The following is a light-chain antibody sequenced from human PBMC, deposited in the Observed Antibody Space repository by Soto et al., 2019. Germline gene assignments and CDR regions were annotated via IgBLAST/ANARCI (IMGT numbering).Light chain of an antibody. Sequence: DIQMTQSPSTLSASVGDRVTITCRASQSISSWLAWYQQKPGKAPKLLIYDASSLESGVPSRLSGSGSGTEFTLTISSLQTDDFATYYCQEYNSYSPLFTVGPGTKVDIK. CDR1: QSISSW. CDR3: QEYNSYSPLFT. CDR2: DAS. V-gene: IGKV1-5*01. J-gene: IGKJ3*01.